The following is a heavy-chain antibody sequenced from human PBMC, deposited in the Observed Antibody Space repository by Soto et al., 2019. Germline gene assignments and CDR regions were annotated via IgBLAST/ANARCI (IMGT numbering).Heavy chain of an antibody. CDR1: GFTFSSYG. CDR2: IWYDGSNK. V-gene: IGHV3-33*01. D-gene: IGHD1-20*01. J-gene: IGHJ4*02. Sequence: HLGGSLRLSCAASGFTFSSYGMHWVRQAPGKGLEWVAVIWYDGSNKYYADSVKGRFTISRDNSKNTLYLQMNSLRAEDTAVYYCARQVSNNLNPTDYWGQGTLVTVSS. CDR3: ARQVSNNLNPTDY.